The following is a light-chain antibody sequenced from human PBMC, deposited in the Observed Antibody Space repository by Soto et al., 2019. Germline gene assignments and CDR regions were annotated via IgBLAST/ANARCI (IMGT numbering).Light chain of an antibody. CDR2: SNN. V-gene: IGLV1-44*01. CDR3: ASWDDSLNVLV. J-gene: IGLJ2*01. CDR1: SSNIGSNS. Sequence: QLVLTQPPSASGTPGQRVTISCSGSSSNIGSNSVHWYQHLPGTAPKLLIYSNNQRPSGVPDRFSGSKSGTSASLAISGLQSEDEADYYCASWDDSLNVLVFGGGTKLTVL.